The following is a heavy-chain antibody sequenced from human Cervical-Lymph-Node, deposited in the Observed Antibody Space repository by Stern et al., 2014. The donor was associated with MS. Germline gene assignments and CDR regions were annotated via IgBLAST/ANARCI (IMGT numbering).Heavy chain of an antibody. J-gene: IGHJ4*02. CDR2: VSVYNGNI. D-gene: IGHD1-26*01. V-gene: IGHV1-18*01. CDR1: GFNFSNYG. CDR3: TRDRGIMGTTTGDY. Sequence: QMQLVQSGAEVKKPGASVKVSCKASGFNFSNYGLSWVRQAPGQGLEWMGWVSVYNGNIDCAQKFQGRLTMTTDTSTSTVYMELRSLRSDDTAVYYCTRDRGIMGTTTGDYWGQGTLVSVSS.